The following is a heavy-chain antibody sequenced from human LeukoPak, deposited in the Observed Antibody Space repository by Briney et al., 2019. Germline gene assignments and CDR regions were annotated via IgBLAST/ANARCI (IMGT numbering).Heavy chain of an antibody. J-gene: IGHJ6*03. CDR1: GFTVRSSY. CDR3: AKMVDTAMVTFYYYYYMDV. Sequence: GGSLRLSCAASGFTVRSSYMSWVRQAPGKGLEWVSVIYSGGSPDYADSAKGRFTISTDNSKNTLYLQMNSLRVEDTAVYYCAKMVDTAMVTFYYYYYMDVWGKGTTVTISS. CDR2: IYSGGSP. V-gene: IGHV3-53*01. D-gene: IGHD5-18*01.